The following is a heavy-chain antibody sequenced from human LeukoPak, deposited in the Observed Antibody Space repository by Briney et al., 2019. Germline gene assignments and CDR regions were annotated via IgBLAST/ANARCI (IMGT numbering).Heavy chain of an antibody. V-gene: IGHV5-51*01. CDR2: IYPGGSDT. D-gene: IGHD6-13*01. CDR1: GYSFTSYW. Sequence: GESLKISCKGSGYSFTSYWIGWVRQMPGKGLEWMGIIYPGGSDTRYSPSFQGQVTISADKSISTAYLQWSSLKASDTAMYYCARTIAAADDAFDIWGQGTMVTVSS. J-gene: IGHJ3*02. CDR3: ARTIAAADDAFDI.